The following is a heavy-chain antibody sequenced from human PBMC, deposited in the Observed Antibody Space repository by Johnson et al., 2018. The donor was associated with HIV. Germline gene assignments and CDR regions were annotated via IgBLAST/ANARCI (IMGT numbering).Heavy chain of an antibody. CDR3: ARVVLVRLAVAGPSRDAFDI. CDR1: GFTFSSYA. V-gene: IGHV3-30*04. CDR2: ISYDGSNK. J-gene: IGHJ3*02. D-gene: IGHD6-19*01. Sequence: QMLLVESGGGVVQPGRSLRLSCAASGFTFSSYAMHWVRQAPGKGLEWVAVISYDGSNKYYADSVKGRFTISRANSKNTLYLQMNSLRAEDTALYYCARVVLVRLAVAGPSRDAFDIWGQGTMVTVSS.